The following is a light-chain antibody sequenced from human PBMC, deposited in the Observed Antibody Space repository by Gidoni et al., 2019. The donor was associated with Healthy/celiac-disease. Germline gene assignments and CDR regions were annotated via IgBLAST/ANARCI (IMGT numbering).Light chain of an antibody. Sequence: AIRMTHSPSSFSASTGDRVTITCRARQGISSYLAWHQKKPGKAPKLLIYAASTLQSGVPSRCSGSGSATDFTLTSSCLQSEDFATYYWQQYYRYPRTFGQGTKVEIK. J-gene: IGKJ1*01. CDR3: QQYYRYPRT. CDR2: AAS. V-gene: IGKV1-8*01. CDR1: QGISSY.